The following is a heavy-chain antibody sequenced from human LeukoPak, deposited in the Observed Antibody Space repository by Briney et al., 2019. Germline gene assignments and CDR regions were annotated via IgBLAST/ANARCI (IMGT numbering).Heavy chain of an antibody. CDR2: IYYSGST. D-gene: IGHD4-23*01. V-gene: IGHV4-30-4*01. CDR3: ARDLLNEGNHLDY. J-gene: IGHJ4*02. CDR1: GGSISSGDYY. Sequence: SQTLSLTCTVSGGSISSGDYYWSWIRQPPGKGLEWIGYIYYSGSTYYNPSLKSRVTISVDASKNQFSLKLSSVTAADTAVYYCARDLLNEGNHLDYWGQGTLVTVSS.